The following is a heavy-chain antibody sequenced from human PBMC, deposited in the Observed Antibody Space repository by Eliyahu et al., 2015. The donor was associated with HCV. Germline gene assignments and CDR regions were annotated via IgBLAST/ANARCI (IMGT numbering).Heavy chain of an antibody. Sequence: QVTLKESGPALVKPTQTLTLTCTFSGFSLSXVGMRASWLRQPPGKALEWLARIDWDDDKFYSTSLKTRLTISKDTSKNQVALTLTNMDPVDTATYYCALAFCGSNCYSGAFDIWGQGTTVTVSS. CDR1: GFSLSXVGMR. CDR2: IDWDDDK. J-gene: IGHJ3*02. D-gene: IGHD2-21*02. V-gene: IGHV2-70*04. CDR3: ALAFCGSNCYSGAFDI.